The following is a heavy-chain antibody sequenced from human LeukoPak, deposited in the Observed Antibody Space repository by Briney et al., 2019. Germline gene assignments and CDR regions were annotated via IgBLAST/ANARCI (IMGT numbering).Heavy chain of an antibody. CDR2: IYSGGST. CDR1: GFTVSSNY. D-gene: IGHD3-22*01. CDR3: AREPTYYYDSSGYYLGY. V-gene: IGHV3-66*01. J-gene: IGHJ4*02. Sequence: GGSLTLSCAASGFTVSSNYMSWVRQAPGKGLEWVSVIYSGGSTYYADSVKGRFTISRDNSKNTLYLQMNSLRAEDTAVYYCAREPTYYYDSSGYYLGYWGQGTLVTVSS.